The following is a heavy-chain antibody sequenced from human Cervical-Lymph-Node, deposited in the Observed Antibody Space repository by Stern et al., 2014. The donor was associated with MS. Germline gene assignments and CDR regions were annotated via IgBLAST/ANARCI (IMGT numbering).Heavy chain of an antibody. CDR2: IYPGDSDT. J-gene: IGHJ3*02. CDR3: ARPWGFGELRDAFDI. D-gene: IGHD3-10*01. CDR1: GYSFTSYW. Sequence: EVQLVESGAEVKKPGESLKISCKGSGYSFTSYWIGWVRQMPGKGLEWMGIIYPGDSDTRYSPSVQGQVTISADKSISTAYLQWSSLKAADTAMYYCARPWGFGELRDAFDIWGQGTMVTVSS. V-gene: IGHV5-51*01.